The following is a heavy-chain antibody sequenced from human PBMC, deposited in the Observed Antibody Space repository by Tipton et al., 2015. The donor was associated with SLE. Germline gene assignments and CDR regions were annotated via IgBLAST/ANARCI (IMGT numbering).Heavy chain of an antibody. V-gene: IGHV4-59*12. Sequence: TLSLTCSVSGVSISGYYCSWIRQPPGKGLEWVGFIYHNGATKYNPSLKNRLSISIDTTKNQFSLKLTSMTAADTAVYYCTRGVLLLWFGDWGQGTRVTVSS. J-gene: IGHJ4*02. CDR2: IYHNGAT. CDR1: GVSISGYY. D-gene: IGHD3-10*01. CDR3: TRGVLLLWFGD.